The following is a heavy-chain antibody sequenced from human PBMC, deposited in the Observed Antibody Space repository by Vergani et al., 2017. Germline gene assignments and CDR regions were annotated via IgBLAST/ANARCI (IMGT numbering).Heavy chain of an antibody. V-gene: IGHV4-59*11. D-gene: IGHD6-19*01. CDR1: FDSIRNLY. CDR3: ASDTHSGQRADR. Sequence: QVQLQESGPGLVKSSETLSLTCSVSFDSIRNLYCNWIRQPPGKGLEWIGSIHYSENTNYNPSLKTQVTISVDTSKNQWSLTLTSVTAADTAVYYCASDTHSGQRADRWGQGILVTVTS. J-gene: IGHJ5*02. CDR2: IHYSENT.